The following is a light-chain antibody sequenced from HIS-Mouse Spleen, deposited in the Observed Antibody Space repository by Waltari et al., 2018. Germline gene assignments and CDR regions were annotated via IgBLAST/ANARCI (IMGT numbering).Light chain of an antibody. V-gene: IGLV3-10*01. Sequence: SYELTQPPSVSVSPGQTARITCSGDAWTNKYAYWYQQKSGQAPVLVISEDSKRPSGFPERFSGSSSGTMATLTISGAQVEDEADYYCYSTDSSGNHRVFGGGTKLTVL. CDR1: AWTNKY. CDR2: EDS. J-gene: IGLJ2*01. CDR3: YSTDSSGNHRV.